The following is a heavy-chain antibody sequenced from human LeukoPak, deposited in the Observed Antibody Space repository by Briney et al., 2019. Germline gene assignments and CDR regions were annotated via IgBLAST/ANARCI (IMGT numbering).Heavy chain of an antibody. CDR2: IYSDGST. CDR3: ARDRPYGGKGDFDY. V-gene: IGHV3-66*01. CDR1: GFSVSSNY. J-gene: IGHJ4*02. Sequence: GGSLRLSCAAAGFSVSSNYMNWVRQAPGKGLEWVSVIYSDGSTYYADSVKGRFTISRDNSKNTLYLQMNSLRAEDTAVYYCARDRPYGGKGDFDYWGQGTLVTVSS. D-gene: IGHD4-23*01.